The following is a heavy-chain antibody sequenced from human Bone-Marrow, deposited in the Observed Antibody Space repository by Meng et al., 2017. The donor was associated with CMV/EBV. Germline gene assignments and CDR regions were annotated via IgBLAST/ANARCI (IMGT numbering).Heavy chain of an antibody. J-gene: IGHJ4*02. D-gene: IGHD4-11*01. CDR3: AYRNNYVFDY. V-gene: IGHV2-5*01. Sequence: SGPTLVKSTQTLTLTCTFSGFSLSTTTVGVGWIRQPPGQAPEWLTMVFWNGNKRYSPSLKSRLTITKDTSKNQVVLTMTNMDPVDTATYNCAYRNNYVFDYWGQGILVTVSS. CDR1: GFSLSTTTVG. CDR2: VFWNGNK.